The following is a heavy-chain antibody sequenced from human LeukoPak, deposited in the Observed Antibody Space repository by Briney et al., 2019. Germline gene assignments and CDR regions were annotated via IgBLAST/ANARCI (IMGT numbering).Heavy chain of an antibody. J-gene: IGHJ3*02. Sequence: SETLSLTCTVSGGSISSYYWSWIRQPPGKGLEWIGYIYYSGSTNYNPSLKSRVTISVDTSKNQFSLKLSSVTAADTAVYYCAGTGYSSSRRAFDIWGQGTMVTVSS. CDR2: IYYSGST. V-gene: IGHV4-59*01. D-gene: IGHD6-13*01. CDR1: GGSISSYY. CDR3: AGTGYSSSRRAFDI.